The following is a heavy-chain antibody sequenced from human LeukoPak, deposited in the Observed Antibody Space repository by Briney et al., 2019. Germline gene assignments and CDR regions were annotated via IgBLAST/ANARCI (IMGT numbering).Heavy chain of an antibody. CDR1: GYTFTSYD. V-gene: IGHV1-8*03. CDR3: ARAEAYCGGDCYSDWFDP. D-gene: IGHD2-21*01. Sequence: GASVKVSFKASGYTFTSYDINWVRQATGQGLEWMGWMNPNSGNTGYAQKFQGRVTITRNTSISTAYMELSSLRSEDTAVYYCARAEAYCGGDCYSDWFDPWGQGTLVTVSS. CDR2: MNPNSGNT. J-gene: IGHJ5*02.